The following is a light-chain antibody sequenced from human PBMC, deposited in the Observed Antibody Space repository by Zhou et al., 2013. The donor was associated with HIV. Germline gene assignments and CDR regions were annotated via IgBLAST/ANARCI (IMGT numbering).Light chain of an antibody. CDR3: QQYGNSPPT. J-gene: IGKJ2*01. Sequence: EIVLTQSPGTLSLSPGERATLSCRASQSVSSSYLAWYQQKPGQAPRLLIYGASYRVTGVPDRFSGSGSGTDFTLTISRLEPEDFAVYYCQQYGNSPPTFGQGTKLE. CDR1: QSVSSSY. V-gene: IGKV3-20*01. CDR2: GAS.